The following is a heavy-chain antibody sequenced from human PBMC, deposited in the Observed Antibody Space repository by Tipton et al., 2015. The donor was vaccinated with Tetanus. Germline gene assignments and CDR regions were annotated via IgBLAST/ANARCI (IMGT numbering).Heavy chain of an antibody. J-gene: IGHJ6*02. V-gene: IGHV4-31*03. D-gene: IGHD6-13*01. CDR2: IYYSGST. Sequence: TLSLTCTVSGGSISSGGYYWSWIRQHPGKGLEWIGYIYYSGSTYYNPSLKSRVTISVDTSKNQFSLKLSSVTAADTAVYYCAREVRSSAYYYYGMDAWGQGTTVTVSS. CDR3: AREVRSSAYYYYGMDA. CDR1: GGSISSGGYY.